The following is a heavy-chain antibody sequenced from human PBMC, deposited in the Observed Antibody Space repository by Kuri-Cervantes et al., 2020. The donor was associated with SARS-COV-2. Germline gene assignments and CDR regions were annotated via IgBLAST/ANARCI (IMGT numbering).Heavy chain of an antibody. V-gene: IGHV3-21*01. CDR2: ISSSSSYI. Sequence: GGSLRLSCAASGFTFSSYSMNWVRQAPGKGLEWVSSISSSSSYIYYADPVKGRFTISRDNAKNSLYLQMNSLRAEDTAVYYCARTGGSHSVGAFDIWGQGTMVTVSS. D-gene: IGHD1-26*01. CDR3: ARTGGSHSVGAFDI. J-gene: IGHJ3*02. CDR1: GFTFSSYS.